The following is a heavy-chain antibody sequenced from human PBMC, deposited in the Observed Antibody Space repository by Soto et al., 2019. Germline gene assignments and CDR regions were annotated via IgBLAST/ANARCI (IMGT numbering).Heavy chain of an antibody. CDR3: ASARPYSGYDLFDY. D-gene: IGHD5-12*01. Sequence: QLLESGPGLVKPSETLSLTCTVSGGSISSSSYYWGWIRQPPGKGLEWIGSIYYSGSTYYNPSLKSRVTISVDTSKNQFSLKLSSVTAADTAVYYCASARPYSGYDLFDYWGQGTLVTVSS. CDR2: IYYSGST. V-gene: IGHV4-39*01. J-gene: IGHJ4*02. CDR1: GGSISSSSYY.